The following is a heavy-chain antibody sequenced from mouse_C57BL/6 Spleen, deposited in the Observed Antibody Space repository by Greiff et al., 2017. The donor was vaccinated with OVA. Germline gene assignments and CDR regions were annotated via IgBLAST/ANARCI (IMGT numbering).Heavy chain of an antibody. CDR1: GYTFTDYN. CDR2: INPNNGGT. V-gene: IGHV1-22*01. D-gene: IGHD1-1*01. CDR3: ARAIYYYGSSYFDY. Sequence: DVKLQESGPELVKPGASVKMSCKASGYTFTDYNMHWVKQSHGKSLEWIGYINPNNGGTSYNQKFKGKATLTVNKSSSTAYMELRSLTSEDSAVYYCARAIYYYGSSYFDYWGQGTTLTVSS. J-gene: IGHJ2*01.